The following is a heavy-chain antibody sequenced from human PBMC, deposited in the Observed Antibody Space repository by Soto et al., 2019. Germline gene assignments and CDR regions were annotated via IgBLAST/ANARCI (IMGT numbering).Heavy chain of an antibody. J-gene: IGHJ4*02. V-gene: IGHV1-18*04. CDR2: ISAYNGNT. D-gene: IGHD3-3*01. Sequence: ASVKVSCKASGYTFTSYGISWVRQAPGQGLEWMGCISAYNGNTNYAQKLQGRVTMTTDTSTSTAYMELRSLRYDDTAVYDCARGVFDFWSGLDFDYWGQGTLVTVSS. CDR1: GYTFTSYG. CDR3: ARGVFDFWSGLDFDY.